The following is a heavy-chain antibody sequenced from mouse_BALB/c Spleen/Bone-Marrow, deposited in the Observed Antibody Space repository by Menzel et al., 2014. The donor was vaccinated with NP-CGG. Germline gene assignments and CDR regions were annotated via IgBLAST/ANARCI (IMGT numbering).Heavy chain of an antibody. CDR3: ARRDFGDF. CDR1: GYTFTDYN. J-gene: IGHJ2*01. Sequence: EVQLQQSGPELVKPGASVKISRKASGYTFTDYNMNWLRQSHGKRLEWIGYIYPYNGDTGYNQKFKTRATLSIDNSSNTAYMELHSLTSEDSAVYYCARRDFGDFWGQGTTLTVSS. D-gene: IGHD3-3*01. CDR2: IYPYNGDT. V-gene: IGHV1S29*02.